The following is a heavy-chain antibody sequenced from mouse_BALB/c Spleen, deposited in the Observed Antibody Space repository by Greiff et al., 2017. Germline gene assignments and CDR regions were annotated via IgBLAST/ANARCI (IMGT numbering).Heavy chain of an antibody. J-gene: IGHJ3*01. V-gene: IGHV5-6*01. Sequence: EVNVVESGGDLVKPGGSLKLSCAASGFTFSSYGMSWVRQTPDKRLEWVATISSGGSYTYYPDSVKGRFTISRDNAKNTLYLQMSSLKSEDTAMYYCARQRGIFAWFAYWGQGTLVTVSA. CDR1: GFTFSSYG. CDR2: ISSGGSYT. CDR3: ARQRGIFAWFAY.